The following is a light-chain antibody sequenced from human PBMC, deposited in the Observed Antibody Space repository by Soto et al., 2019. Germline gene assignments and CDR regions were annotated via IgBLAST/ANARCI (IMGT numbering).Light chain of an antibody. CDR2: DAS. CDR1: QSVSSN. CDR3: QKYHNWPIN. V-gene: IGKV3-15*01. J-gene: IGKJ5*01. Sequence: EIVMTQSPATLCVSPGERATLSCRASQSVSSNLAWHQQKPGQAPRILMYDASTRATGIPARFSGSGSGTEFTLTLSSLQSEDFAVYYCQKYHNWPINFGQGKRRAIK.